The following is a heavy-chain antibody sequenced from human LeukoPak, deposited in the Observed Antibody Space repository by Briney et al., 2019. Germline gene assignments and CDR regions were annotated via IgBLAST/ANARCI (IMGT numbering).Heavy chain of an antibody. CDR1: GFTFSSYG. Sequence: PGGSLRLSCAASGFTFSSYGMHWVRQAPGKGLEWVAFIRYDGSIKYYADSVKGRFTISRDNSKNTLYLQMNSLRVEDTAVYCCARGLVVVPAVSDYWGQGTLVTVSS. J-gene: IGHJ4*02. V-gene: IGHV3-30*02. CDR3: ARGLVVVPAVSDY. CDR2: IRYDGSIK. D-gene: IGHD2-2*01.